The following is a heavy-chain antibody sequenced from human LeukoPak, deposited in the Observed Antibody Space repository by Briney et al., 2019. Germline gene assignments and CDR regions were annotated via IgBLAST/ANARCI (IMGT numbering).Heavy chain of an antibody. V-gene: IGHV3-7*01. J-gene: IGHJ4*02. Sequence: GGSPRLSCAASGFTYSLFWMSWVRQAPGKGLEWAANIKQDGSEKYYVDSVKGRFTISRDNAERSLYLQMNSLRAEDTAVYYCARGFASGDYGADWGQGTLVTVSS. CDR2: IKQDGSEK. CDR3: ARGFASGDYGAD. D-gene: IGHD4-17*01. CDR1: GFTYSLFW.